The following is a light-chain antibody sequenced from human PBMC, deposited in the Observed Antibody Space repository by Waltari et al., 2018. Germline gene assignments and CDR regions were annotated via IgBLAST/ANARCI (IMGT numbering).Light chain of an antibody. CDR3: QQYHYLIT. CDR1: RDISNY. V-gene: IGKV1-33*01. Sequence: DIQMTQSPSSLSASVGDRITITCQASRDISNYLNWYQQKPGRAPQLLIYDSSKMKPGVPSRFSGARSGTYFTFTISSLHPEDIATYYCQQYHYLITFGGGTRVEVK. J-gene: IGKJ4*01. CDR2: DSS.